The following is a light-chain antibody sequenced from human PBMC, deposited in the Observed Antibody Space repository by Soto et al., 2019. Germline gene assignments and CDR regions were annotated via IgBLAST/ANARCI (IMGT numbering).Light chain of an antibody. CDR3: QQYNNWPPRYT. J-gene: IGKJ2*01. CDR2: AAS. V-gene: IGKV3-15*01. Sequence: EIVMTQSPATLSLSLGERATLSCRASQSISRNLAWYHQRPGQAPRLLIYAASTRATGIPARFSGSGSGTDFTLTISCLQSEDFGVYFCQQYNNWPPRYTFGQGTKLDIK. CDR1: QSISRN.